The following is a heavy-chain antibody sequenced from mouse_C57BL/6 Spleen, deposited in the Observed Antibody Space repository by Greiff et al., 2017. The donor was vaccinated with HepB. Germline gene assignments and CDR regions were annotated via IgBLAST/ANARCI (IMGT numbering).Heavy chain of an antibody. V-gene: IGHV1-15*01. CDR2: IDPETGGT. Sequence: VQLQQSGAELVRPGASVTLSCKASGYTFTDYEMHWVKQTPVHGLEWIGAIDPETGGTAYNQKFKGKAILTADKSSSTAYMELRSLTSEDSAVYYCTKEDYYGRYFDVWGTGTTVTVSS. D-gene: IGHD1-1*01. J-gene: IGHJ1*03. CDR1: GYTFTDYE. CDR3: TKEDYYGRYFDV.